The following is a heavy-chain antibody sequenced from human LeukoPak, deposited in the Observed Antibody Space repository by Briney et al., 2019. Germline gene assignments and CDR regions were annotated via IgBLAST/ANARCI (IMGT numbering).Heavy chain of an antibody. Sequence: GASVKVSCTASGYTFTGYYMHWVRQAPGQGLEWMGWINPNSGGTNYAQKFQGRVTMTRDTSISTAYMELSRVRSDDTAVYYCASPIAAAGTNAFDIWGQGTMVTVSS. D-gene: IGHD6-13*01. J-gene: IGHJ3*02. V-gene: IGHV1-2*02. CDR1: GYTFTGYY. CDR2: INPNSGGT. CDR3: ASPIAAAGTNAFDI.